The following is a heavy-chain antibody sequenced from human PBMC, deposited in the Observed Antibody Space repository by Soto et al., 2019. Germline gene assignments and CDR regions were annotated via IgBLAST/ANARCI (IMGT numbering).Heavy chain of an antibody. CDR1: GYTFTSYA. V-gene: IGHV1-3*01. Sequence: QVQLVQSGAEVKKPGASVKVSCKASGYTFTSYAMHWVRQAPGQRLEWMGWINAGNGNTKYSQKFQGRVTITRDTSASTAYIERSSLRSEDTAVYYCARGPHPRGYSYGWGDWFDPWGQGTLVTVSS. CDR2: INAGNGNT. D-gene: IGHD5-18*01. J-gene: IGHJ5*02. CDR3: ARGPHPRGYSYGWGDWFDP.